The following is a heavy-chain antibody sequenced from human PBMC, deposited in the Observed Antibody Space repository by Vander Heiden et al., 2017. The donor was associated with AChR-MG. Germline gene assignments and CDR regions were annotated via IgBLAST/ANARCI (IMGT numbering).Heavy chain of an antibody. CDR2: IWYDGSNK. CDR3: ARTYYYDSSGSGDY. Sequence: QVQLVESGGGVVQPGRSLRLSCAASGATFSSYGMHWVRQAPGKGLEWVAVIWYDGSNKYYADSVKGRFTISRDNSKNTLYLQMNSLRAEDTAVYYCARTYYYDSSGSGDYWGQGTLVTVSS. D-gene: IGHD3-22*01. J-gene: IGHJ4*02. V-gene: IGHV3-33*01. CDR1: GATFSSYG.